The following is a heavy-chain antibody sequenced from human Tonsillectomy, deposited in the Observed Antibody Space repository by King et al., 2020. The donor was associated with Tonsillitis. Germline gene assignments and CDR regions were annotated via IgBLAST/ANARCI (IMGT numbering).Heavy chain of an antibody. J-gene: IGHJ6*02. CDR1: GFTFGDYG. V-gene: IGHV3-49*04. CDR2: IKSKSYGETT. Sequence: VQLVESGGGLVPPGRSLRLSCTASGFTFGDYGLTWVRQAPGKGLEWVSFIKSKSYGETTEYAASVKGRFTISRDDSKSTAYLQMNSLKTEDTAVYYCTCWPHYGIDDWGQGTTVTVSS. CDR3: TCWPHYGIDD. D-gene: IGHD2-8*01.